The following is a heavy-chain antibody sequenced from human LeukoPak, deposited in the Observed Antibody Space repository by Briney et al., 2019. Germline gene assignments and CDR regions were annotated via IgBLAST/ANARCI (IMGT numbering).Heavy chain of an antibody. J-gene: IGHJ4*02. D-gene: IGHD6-19*01. CDR3: ARGSVTGGWYLNQGY. Sequence: GASVKVSCKASGYTFSGYYMHWVRQAPGRGLEWMGWIYPNSGDTNYAQNFQGRVTMTRDTSISTVYMELTRLTPDDTAVYYCARGSVTGGWYLNQGYWGQGTLVTVSS. CDR1: GYTFSGYY. CDR2: IYPNSGDT. V-gene: IGHV1-2*02.